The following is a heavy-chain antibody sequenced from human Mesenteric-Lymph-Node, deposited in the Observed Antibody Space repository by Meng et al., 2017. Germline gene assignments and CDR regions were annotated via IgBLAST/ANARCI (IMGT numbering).Heavy chain of an antibody. CDR1: GYSISSGYY. J-gene: IGHJ6*02. V-gene: IGHV3-7*01. CDR2: IKQDGSEK. CDR3: ARDSVIAAAGNYYYYYGMDV. Sequence: LSLTCAVSGYSISSGYYWGWIRQPPGKGLEWVANIKQDGSEKYYVDSVKGRFTISRDNAKNSLYLQMNSLRAEDTAVYYCARDSVIAAAGNYYYYYGMDVWGQGTTVTVSS. D-gene: IGHD6-13*01.